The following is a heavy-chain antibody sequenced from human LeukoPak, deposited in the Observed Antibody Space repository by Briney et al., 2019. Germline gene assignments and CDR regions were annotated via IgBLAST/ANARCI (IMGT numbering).Heavy chain of an antibody. CDR2: INPNSGGT. V-gene: IGHV1-2*02. J-gene: IGHJ5*02. CDR3: ARVRITMRVGERFDP. CDR1: GYTFTGYY. Sequence: ASVKVSCKASGYTFTGYYMHWVRQAPGQGLEWMGWINPNSGGTNYAQKFQGRVTMTRDTSISTAYMELSRLRSNDTDVYYCARVRITMRVGERFDPWGQGTLVTVSS. D-gene: IGHD3-22*01.